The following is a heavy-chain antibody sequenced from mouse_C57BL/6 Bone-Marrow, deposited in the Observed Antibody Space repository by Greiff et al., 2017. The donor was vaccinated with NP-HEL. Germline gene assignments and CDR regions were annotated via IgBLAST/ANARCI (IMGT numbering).Heavy chain of an antibody. CDR3: ARDWGYGNYPAY. CDR2: ISDGGSYT. D-gene: IGHD2-1*01. Sequence: EVQGVESGGGLVKPGGSLKLSCAASGFTFSSYAMSWVRQTPEKRLEWVATISDGGSYTYYPDNVKGRFTISRDNAKNNLYLQMSHLKSEDTAMYYCARDWGYGNYPAYWGQGTLVTVSA. CDR1: GFTFSSYA. J-gene: IGHJ3*01. V-gene: IGHV5-4*01.